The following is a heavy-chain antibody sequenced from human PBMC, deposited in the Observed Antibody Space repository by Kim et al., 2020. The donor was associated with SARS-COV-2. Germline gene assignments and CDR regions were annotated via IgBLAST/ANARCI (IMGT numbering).Heavy chain of an antibody. CDR3: ARGNYYGMDV. J-gene: IGHJ6*02. V-gene: IGHV3-74*01. CDR2: ST. Sequence: STSYSDSVKGRVTISRDTAKNTLYLQMNSLRVEDTAVYYCARGNYYGMDVWGQGTTVTVSS.